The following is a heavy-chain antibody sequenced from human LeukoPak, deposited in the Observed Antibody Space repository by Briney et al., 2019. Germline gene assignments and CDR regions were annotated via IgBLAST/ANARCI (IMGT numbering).Heavy chain of an antibody. CDR1: GGSISSGSYY. V-gene: IGHV4-61*02. CDR2: IYTSGST. J-gene: IGHJ5*02. CDR3: AREGRITMVRGVIRWFDP. D-gene: IGHD3-10*01. Sequence: SETLSLTCTVSGGSISSGSYYWSWIRQPAGKGLEWIGRIYTSGSTNYNPSLKSRVTISVGTSKNQFSLKLSSVTAADTAVYYCAREGRITMVRGVIRWFDPWGQGTLVTVSS.